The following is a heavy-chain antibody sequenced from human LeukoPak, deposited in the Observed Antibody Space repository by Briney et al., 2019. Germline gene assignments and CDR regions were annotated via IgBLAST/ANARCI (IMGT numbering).Heavy chain of an antibody. CDR3: ARGAIFGVVNSYYYMDV. CDR1: GGTFSSYA. V-gene: IGHV1-69*05. Sequence: ASVKVSCKASGGTFSSYAISWVRQAPGQGLEWMGGIIPIFCTTNYAQKFQGRVTIATDESATTAYMELSSLRSEDTAVYYCARGAIFGVVNSYYYMDVWGKGTTVTVSS. CDR2: IIPIFCTT. J-gene: IGHJ6*03. D-gene: IGHD3-3*01.